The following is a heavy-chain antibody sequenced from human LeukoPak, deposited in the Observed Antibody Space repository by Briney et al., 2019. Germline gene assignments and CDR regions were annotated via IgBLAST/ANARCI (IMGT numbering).Heavy chain of an antibody. CDR1: GFTFSDYY. Sequence: GGSLRLSCAASGFTFSDYYMSWIRQAPGKGLEWVSYISSSGSTIYYADSAKGRFTISRDNAKNSLYLQMNSLRAEDTAVYYCARYTYYYDSSGSTISWGQGTLVTVSS. V-gene: IGHV3-11*01. CDR3: ARYTYYYDSSGSTIS. D-gene: IGHD3-22*01. CDR2: ISSSGSTI. J-gene: IGHJ5*02.